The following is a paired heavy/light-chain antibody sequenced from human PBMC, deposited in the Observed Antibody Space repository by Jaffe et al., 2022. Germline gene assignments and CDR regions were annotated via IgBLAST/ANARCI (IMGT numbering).Heavy chain of an antibody. CDR1: GYSFTSHY. D-gene: IGHD3-3*01. V-gene: IGHV1-46*01. CDR3: VKGGVTRWLGYFDY. J-gene: IGHJ4*02. Sequence: QVQLVQSGAEVRKPGASVKVSCKASGYSFTSHYIHWVRQAPGQGLEWMGMINPSGGSTNSAQKFQGRVTMTRDTSTSTVYMELSSLISEDTAIYYCVKGGVTRWLGYFDYWGQGTLVTVSS. CDR2: INPSGGST.
Light chain of an antibody. CDR2: GGS. Sequence: EIVLTQSPGTLSLSPGERATLSCRASQSFSSIYLAWYQQKPGQAPRLLIYGGSSRATGIPDRFSGSGSGTDFTLTISRLEPEDFAVYYCQQYGSSPIYTFGQGTKLEIK. J-gene: IGKJ2*01. V-gene: IGKV3-20*01. CDR1: QSFSSIY. CDR3: QQYGSSPIYT.